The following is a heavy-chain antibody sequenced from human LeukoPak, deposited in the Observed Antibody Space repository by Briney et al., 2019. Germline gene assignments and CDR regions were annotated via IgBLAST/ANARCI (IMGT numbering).Heavy chain of an antibody. CDR3: ARARKTYSSGWHDHAFDI. D-gene: IGHD6-19*01. V-gene: IGHV1-46*01. J-gene: IGHJ3*02. CDR1: GYTFTSYY. CDR2: INPGGGST. Sequence: ASVKVSCKASGYTFTSYYMHWVRQAPGQGLEWMGIINPGGGSTSYAQKFQGRVTMTRDTSTSTVYMELSSLRSEDTAVYYCARARKTYSSGWHDHAFDIWGQGTMVTVSS.